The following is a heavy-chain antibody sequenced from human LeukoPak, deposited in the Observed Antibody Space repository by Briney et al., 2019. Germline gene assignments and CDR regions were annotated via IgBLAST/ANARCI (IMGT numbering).Heavy chain of an antibody. CDR1: GDSVSSSSVA. CDR2: TYYRSKWYN. D-gene: IGHD1-26*01. J-gene: IGHJ4*02. Sequence: SQTLSLTCAISGDSVSSSSVAWNWIRQSPSRGLEWLARTYYRSKWYNDYAESLKGRISINPDTSKNQFSLQLNSVTPEDTAVYYCARDPVGGSTIFDYWGQGTLVTVSS. V-gene: IGHV6-1*01. CDR3: ARDPVGGSTIFDY.